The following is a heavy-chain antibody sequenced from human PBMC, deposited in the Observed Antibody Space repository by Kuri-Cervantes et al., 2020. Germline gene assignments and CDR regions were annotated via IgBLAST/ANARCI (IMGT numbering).Heavy chain of an antibody. CDR2: IISNRGVT. Sequence: GGSLRLSCAASGFTFSSYSMHWVRQAPGKGLEYASAIISNRGVTYYANSVKGRFTISRDNSKNTLYVQMNSLRHEDTAVYYCARPGHCSGGSCQRAFDIWGPGTMVTVSS. J-gene: IGHJ3*02. CDR1: GFTFSSYS. V-gene: IGHV3-64*01. CDR3: ARPGHCSGGSCQRAFDI. D-gene: IGHD2-15*01.